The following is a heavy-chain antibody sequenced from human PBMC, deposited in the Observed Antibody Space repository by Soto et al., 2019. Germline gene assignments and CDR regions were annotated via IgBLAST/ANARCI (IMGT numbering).Heavy chain of an antibody. CDR1: GGSFSGYY. D-gene: IGHD2-2*01. CDR2: INHSGST. V-gene: IGHV4-34*01. CDR3: ARGGYCCSTSCYHFDY. Sequence: SETLSLTXAVYGGSFSGYYWSWIRQPPGKGLEWIGEINHSGSTNYNPSLKSRVTISVDTSKNQSSLKLSSVTAADTAVYYCARGGYCCSTSCYHFDYWGQGTLVTVSS. J-gene: IGHJ4*02.